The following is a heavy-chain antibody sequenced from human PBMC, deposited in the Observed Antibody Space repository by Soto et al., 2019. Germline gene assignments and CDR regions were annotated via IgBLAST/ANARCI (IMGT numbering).Heavy chain of an antibody. CDR3: ARGSATGYTSSWSPYYYYGMDV. V-gene: IGHV4-4*02. D-gene: IGHD6-13*01. CDR1: GGSVSRSNW. J-gene: IGHJ6*02. Sequence: SETLSLTCAVSGGSVSRSNWWSWVRQPPGKGLEWIGDIYHSGTTNYNPSLKSRVTISVDKSKNQFSLNLRSVSAADTAVYYCARGSATGYTSSWSPYYYYGMDVWGQGTTVTVS. CDR2: IYHSGTT.